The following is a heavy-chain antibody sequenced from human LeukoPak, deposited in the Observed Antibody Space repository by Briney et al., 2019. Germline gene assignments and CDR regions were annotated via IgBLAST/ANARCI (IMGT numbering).Heavy chain of an antibody. D-gene: IGHD6-19*01. V-gene: IGHV1-24*01. CDR3: ATKWLGSGWSIDY. CDR1: GYTLTELS. Sequence: ASVKVSCKVSGYTLTELSMHWVRQAPGKGLEWMGGFDPEDGETIYAQKFQGRVTMTEDTSTDTAYVELSSLRSEDTAVYYCATKWLGSGWSIDYWGQGTLVTVSS. J-gene: IGHJ4*02. CDR2: FDPEDGET.